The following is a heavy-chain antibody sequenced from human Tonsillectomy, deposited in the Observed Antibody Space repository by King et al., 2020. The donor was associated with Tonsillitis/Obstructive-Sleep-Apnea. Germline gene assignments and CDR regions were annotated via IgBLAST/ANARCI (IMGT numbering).Heavy chain of an antibody. CDR3: AGSGVMVFGRVSHYSYMDV. D-gene: IGHD3/OR15-3a*01. J-gene: IGHJ6*03. V-gene: IGHV3-30*15. CDR1: GFTFSNNA. Sequence: VQLVESGGGVVQPGRSLRLSCAASGFTFSNNAMHWVRQAPDKGLEWVAVISDDGSNKYYADSVKGRFTISRDNSRNTLFLQMSSLRAEDTAVYYCAGSGVMVFGRVSHYSYMDVWGKGTTVTVSS. CDR2: ISDDGSNK.